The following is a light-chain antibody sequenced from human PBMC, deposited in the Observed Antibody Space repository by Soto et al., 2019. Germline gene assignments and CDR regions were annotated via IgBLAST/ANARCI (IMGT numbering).Light chain of an antibody. CDR3: QVWDSSSDHLV. CDR1: NSGSKS. Sequence: SYELAQSPSVSVSPGQTASIPCGGNNSGSKSVNWYQQKPGQAPVLVIFYDSDRPSGIPERFSGSNSGNTATLTISRVEAGDEADYYCQVWDSSSDHLVFGGGTKLTVL. V-gene: IGLV3-21*04. J-gene: IGLJ2*01. CDR2: YDS.